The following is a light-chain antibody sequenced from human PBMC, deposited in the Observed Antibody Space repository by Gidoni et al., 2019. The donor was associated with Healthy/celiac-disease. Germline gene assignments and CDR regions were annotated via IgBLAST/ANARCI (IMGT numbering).Light chain of an antibody. CDR2: DAS. Sequence: IQITQSPSSLSASVGDRVTITCQASQYISNYLTWYQQKPGKAPKLLIYDASKVETGVPSRFSGSGSGTDFTITISSLQPEDIATYYWQQYDNLPYSFGQGTKLEIK. V-gene: IGKV1-33*01. CDR3: QQYDNLPYS. CDR1: QYISNY. J-gene: IGKJ2*03.